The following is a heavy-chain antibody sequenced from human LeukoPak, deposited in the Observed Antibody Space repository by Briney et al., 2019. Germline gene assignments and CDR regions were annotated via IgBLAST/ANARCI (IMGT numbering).Heavy chain of an antibody. D-gene: IGHD6-13*01. CDR1: GGTFSSYA. J-gene: IGHJ5*02. CDR2: IIPILGIA. CDR3: ARGPLIAAAGTRFDP. V-gene: IGHV1-69*04. Sequence: SVKVSCTASGGTFSSYAISWVRQAPGQGLEWMGRIIPILGIANYALKFQGRVTITADKSMSTAYMELSSLRSEDTAVYYCARGPLIAAAGTRFDPWGQGTLVTVSS.